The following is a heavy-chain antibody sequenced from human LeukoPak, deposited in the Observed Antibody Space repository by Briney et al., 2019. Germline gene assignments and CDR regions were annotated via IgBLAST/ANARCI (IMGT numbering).Heavy chain of an antibody. J-gene: IGHJ5*02. CDR2: ISESGGST. CDR3: VKDGSMFDP. V-gene: IGHV3-23*01. D-gene: IGHD1-26*01. CDR1: GFTFSSYA. Sequence: GGSLRLSCAASGFTFSSYAMSWVRQAPGKGLEWVSGISESGGSTHHADSVKGRFTVSRDNSKNTLYLQMNSLRVEDTAVYYCVKDGSMFDPWGQGTLVTVAS.